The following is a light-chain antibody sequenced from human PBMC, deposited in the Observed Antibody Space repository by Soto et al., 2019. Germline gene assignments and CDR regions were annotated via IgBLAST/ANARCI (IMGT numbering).Light chain of an antibody. J-gene: IGKJ4*01. V-gene: IGKV3-20*01. Sequence: EVVLTQSPATLSLSPGERATLSCRASQNVRTFLDWYQQKPGQAPRLLIYGASNRATGIPDRFSGSGSGTDFTLTISRLEPEDFAVYYCQQYGSSPAITFGGGTKVDIK. CDR2: GAS. CDR1: QNVRTF. CDR3: QQYGSSPAIT.